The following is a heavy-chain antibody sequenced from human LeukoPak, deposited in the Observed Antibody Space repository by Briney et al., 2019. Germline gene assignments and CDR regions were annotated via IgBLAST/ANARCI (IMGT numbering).Heavy chain of an antibody. V-gene: IGHV3-74*01. CDR2: INSGGSST. CDR1: GFTFSSYW. Sequence: TGGSLRLSCAASGFTFSSYWMHWVRQAPGKGLVWVSRINSGGSSTSYADSVKGRFTISRDNAKNTLYLQMNSLRAEDTAVYYCARDPNYGDYLRADAFDIWGQGTMVTVSS. CDR3: ARDPNYGDYLRADAFDI. J-gene: IGHJ3*02. D-gene: IGHD4-17*01.